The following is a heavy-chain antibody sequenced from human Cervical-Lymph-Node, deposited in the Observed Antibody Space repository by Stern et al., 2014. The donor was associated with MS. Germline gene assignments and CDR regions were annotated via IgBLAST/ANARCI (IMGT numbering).Heavy chain of an antibody. Sequence: QLQLQESGPGLVKPSETLSLTCNVSGDSMSGFYWTWIRQPPGKGLESIGYMFNSGNTNTNPSCKRRVTISVDASKRQFSLRLTSVTAADTAVYYCARGTYCGGDCYWYFDLWGRGTLVTVSS. CDR2: MFNSGNT. J-gene: IGHJ2*01. D-gene: IGHD2-21*02. CDR1: GDSMSGFY. CDR3: ARGTYCGGDCYWYFDL. V-gene: IGHV4-59*01.